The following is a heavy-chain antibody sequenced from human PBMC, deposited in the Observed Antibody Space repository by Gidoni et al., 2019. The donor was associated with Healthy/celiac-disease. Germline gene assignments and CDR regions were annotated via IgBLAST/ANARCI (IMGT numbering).Heavy chain of an antibody. CDR3: ARRPVDYCSGGSCYTKKGYFDY. D-gene: IGHD2-15*01. J-gene: IGHJ4*02. CDR2: INHSGST. CDR1: GGSFSGYY. Sequence: QVQLQQWGAGLLKPSETLSLTCAVYGGSFSGYYWRWIRQPPGKGLEWIGEINHSGSTNSNPSLKSRVTITVDTSKNQFSLQLSSVTAADTAVYYCARRPVDYCSGGSCYTKKGYFDYWGQGTLVTVSS. V-gene: IGHV4-34*01.